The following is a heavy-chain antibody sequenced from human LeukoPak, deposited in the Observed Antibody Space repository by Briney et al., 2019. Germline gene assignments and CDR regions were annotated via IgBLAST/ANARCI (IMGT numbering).Heavy chain of an antibody. J-gene: IGHJ5*02. CDR2: INPNSGGT. CDR1: GYTFTGYY. V-gene: IGHV1-2*02. D-gene: IGHD1-20*01. Sequence: ASVKVSCKASGYTFTGYYMHWVRQAPGQGLEWMGWINPNSGGTNYAQKFQGRVTMTRDTSISTAYMELSRLRSDDTAVYYCARAAYHWNDGWFDPWGQGTLVTVSS. CDR3: ARAAYHWNDGWFDP.